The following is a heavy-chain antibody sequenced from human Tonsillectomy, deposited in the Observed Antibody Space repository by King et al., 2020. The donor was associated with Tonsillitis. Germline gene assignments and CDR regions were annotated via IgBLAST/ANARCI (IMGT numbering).Heavy chain of an antibody. Sequence: LQLQESGPGLVKPSENLSLTCTVSGGSISSSSYYWGWIRQPPGKGLEWIGSIYYSGSTYYNPSLKSRVTISVDTSKNQFSLKLSSVTAADTAVYYCATDRWIVVVPAALNWFDPWGQGTLVTVSS. CDR2: IYYSGST. J-gene: IGHJ5*02. CDR1: GGSISSSSYY. V-gene: IGHV4-39*01. D-gene: IGHD2-2*01. CDR3: ATDRWIVVVPAALNWFDP.